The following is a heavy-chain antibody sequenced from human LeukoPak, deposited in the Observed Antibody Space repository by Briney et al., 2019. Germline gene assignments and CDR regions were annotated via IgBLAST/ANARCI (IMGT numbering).Heavy chain of an antibody. V-gene: IGHV1-69*13. D-gene: IGHD3-9*01. Sequence: SVKVSCKASGYTFSNYDIHWVRQAPGQGLEWMGGIIPIFGTANYAQKFQGRVTITADESTSTAYMELSSLRSEDTAVYYCARSRRYFDWQLSFLYYYYGMDVWGQGTTVTVSS. J-gene: IGHJ6*02. CDR1: GYTFSNYD. CDR3: ARSRRYFDWQLSFLYYYYGMDV. CDR2: IIPIFGTA.